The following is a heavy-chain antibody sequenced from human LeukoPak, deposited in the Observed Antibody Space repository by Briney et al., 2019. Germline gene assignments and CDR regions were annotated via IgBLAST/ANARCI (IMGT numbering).Heavy chain of an antibody. J-gene: IGHJ6*03. Sequence: GGSLRLSCAASELTVTNNYMSWVRQAPGKGLEWVSVIYSGDSTYYADSVKGRFTISRDNSKNTLYLQMDSLRAEDTAVYYCARLYSSSSPYYYMDVWGKGTTVTVS. D-gene: IGHD6-6*01. CDR1: ELTVTNNY. V-gene: IGHV3-66*02. CDR3: ARLYSSSSPYYYMDV. CDR2: IYSGDST.